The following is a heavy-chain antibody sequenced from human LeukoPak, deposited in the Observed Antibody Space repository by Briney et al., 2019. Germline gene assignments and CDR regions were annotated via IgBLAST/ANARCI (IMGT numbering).Heavy chain of an antibody. CDR2: IHYSGST. J-gene: IGHJ4*02. CDR3: ARQSGPVDY. CDR1: GGSVSSSSYY. Sequence: SETLSLTCTVSGGSVSSSSYYGGWIRQPPGKGLEGIGSIHYSGSTYHNPSLKSRVTISVDTPKNQFSLKLSSVTVADTAVYYCARQSGPVDYWGQGTLVTVSS. V-gene: IGHV4-39*01.